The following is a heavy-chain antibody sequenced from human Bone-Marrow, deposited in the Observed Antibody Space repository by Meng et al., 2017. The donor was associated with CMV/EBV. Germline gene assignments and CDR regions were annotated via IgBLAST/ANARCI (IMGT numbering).Heavy chain of an antibody. D-gene: IGHD1-26*01. CDR2: VYFTGTS. CDR1: GAAILSGNYY. J-gene: IGHJ6*02. Sequence: SETLSLTCTVSGAAILSGNYYWSWIRQPPGKGLEWMGYVYFTGTSTYNPSLKSRVTISIDTSENQFSLKVSSVTAADTAVYYCARGDAISGSDYYGLDVWGQGTTVTVYS. CDR3: ARGDAISGSDYYGLDV. V-gene: IGHV4-61*01.